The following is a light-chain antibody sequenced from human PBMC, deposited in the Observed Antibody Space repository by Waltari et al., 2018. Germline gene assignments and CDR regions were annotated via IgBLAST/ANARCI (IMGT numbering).Light chain of an antibody. Sequence: QSALTQPASVSGSPGQSPTISCTGTSSDVGAYNYVSWYQQHPGKVPKLMIYDVSQRPSGISSRFSASKSGNAASLTISGLQFEDEADYYCSSYRSDNTLIFGGGTKLTVL. CDR3: SSYRSDNTLI. CDR2: DVS. CDR1: SSDVGAYNY. J-gene: IGLJ2*01. V-gene: IGLV2-14*03.